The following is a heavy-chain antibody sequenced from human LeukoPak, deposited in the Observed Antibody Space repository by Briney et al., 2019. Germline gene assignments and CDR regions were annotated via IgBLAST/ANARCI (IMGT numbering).Heavy chain of an antibody. CDR1: GFTVSSNY. V-gene: IGHV3-66*01. D-gene: IGHD6-13*01. Sequence: GGSLRLSCAASGFTVSSNYMSWVRQAPGKGLEWVSVIYSGGSTYYADSVKGRFTISRDNSKNTLYLQMNGLRAEDTAVYYCARGSAPYSSSWPGEYYFDYWGQGTLVTVSS. J-gene: IGHJ4*02. CDR2: IYSGGST. CDR3: ARGSAPYSSSWPGEYYFDY.